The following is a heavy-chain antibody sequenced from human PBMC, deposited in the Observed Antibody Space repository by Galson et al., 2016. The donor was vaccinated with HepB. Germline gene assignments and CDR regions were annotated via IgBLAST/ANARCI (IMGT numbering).Heavy chain of an antibody. Sequence: CKASGYSFSSYGITWVRQAPGQGLEWMGSISGYSGTTDYAQELQGRVSMTRDTSTSTAYMELRSLTSDDTAVYYCARVRHKYYFYYMDVWGKGTTVTVSS. V-gene: IGHV1-18*04. J-gene: IGHJ6*03. CDR2: ISGYSGTT. CDR3: ARVRHKYYFYYMDV. CDR1: GYSFSSYG. D-gene: IGHD3-16*01.